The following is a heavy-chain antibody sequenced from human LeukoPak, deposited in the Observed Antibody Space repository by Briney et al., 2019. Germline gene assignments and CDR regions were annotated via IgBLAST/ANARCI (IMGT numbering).Heavy chain of an antibody. CDR2: IRYDGSNK. CDR1: GFTFSSYG. J-gene: IGHJ4*02. D-gene: IGHD2-15*01. Sequence: PGGSLRLSCAASGFTFSSYGMHWVRQAPGKGLERVAFIRYDGSNKYYADSVKGRFTISRDNSKNTLYLQMNSLRAEDTAVYYCAKGLVVVAATPLQFDYWGQGTLLTVSS. V-gene: IGHV3-30*02. CDR3: AKGLVVVAATPLQFDY.